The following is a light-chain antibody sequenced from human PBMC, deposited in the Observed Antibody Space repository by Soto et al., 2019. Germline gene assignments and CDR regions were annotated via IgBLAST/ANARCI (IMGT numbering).Light chain of an antibody. CDR1: QNIRSSY. Sequence: VVLTQSPVTLTLSPGERATLCCRSCQNIRSSYLAWYQQRPGQPPRLLIYDASNRATGIPARFSGSGSGTDFTLTISSLEPEDFAVYYCQQRSNWPPWTFGQGTKVDIK. CDR3: QQRSNWPPWT. J-gene: IGKJ1*01. V-gene: IGKV3-11*01. CDR2: DAS.